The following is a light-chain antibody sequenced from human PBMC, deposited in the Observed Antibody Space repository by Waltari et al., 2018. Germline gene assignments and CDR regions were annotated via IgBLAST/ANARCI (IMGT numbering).Light chain of an antibody. V-gene: IGKV2-30*02. CDR2: QVS. CDR1: QRRAHSGGNTY. Sequence: QRRAHSGGNTYLSRFPQMPGPAPRRLICQVSLRVVGVPDRFSGSGSGTDFPLKISRVAADDVGVYYCMQGTHWPRTFGQGTKLEIK. J-gene: IGKJ1*01. CDR3: MQGTHWPRT.